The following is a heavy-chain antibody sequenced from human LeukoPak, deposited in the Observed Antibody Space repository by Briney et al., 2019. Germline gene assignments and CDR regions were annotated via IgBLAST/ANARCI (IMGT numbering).Heavy chain of an antibody. Sequence: GRSLRLSCAASGFTFSSYGMHWVRQAPGKGLEWVAVISYDGSNKYYADSVKGRFTISRDNSKNTLCLQMNSLRAEDTAVYYCAKRKQFLIDYWGQGTLVTVSS. V-gene: IGHV3-30*18. CDR1: GFTFSSYG. CDR2: ISYDGSNK. J-gene: IGHJ4*02. D-gene: IGHD6-19*01. CDR3: AKRKQFLIDY.